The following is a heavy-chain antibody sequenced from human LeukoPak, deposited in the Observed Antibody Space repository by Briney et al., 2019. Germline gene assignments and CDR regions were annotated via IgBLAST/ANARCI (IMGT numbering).Heavy chain of an antibody. J-gene: IGHJ4*02. Sequence: ASVKVSSKASGYTFTGYYIHWVRQASGQGLEWMGWINPNSGGTNYAQKFQGRVTMTRDTSISTAYMALSRLTSADPAAYYCARDAIVRDYSNSDYWGQGTLVTVSS. V-gene: IGHV1-2*02. CDR2: INPNSGGT. CDR1: GYTFTGYY. CDR3: ARDAIVRDYSNSDY. D-gene: IGHD4-11*01.